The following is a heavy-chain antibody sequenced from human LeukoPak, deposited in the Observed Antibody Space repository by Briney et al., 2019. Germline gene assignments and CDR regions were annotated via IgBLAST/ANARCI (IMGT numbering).Heavy chain of an antibody. CDR3: ARGRGLWFPFDY. J-gene: IGHJ4*02. D-gene: IGHD5-18*01. V-gene: IGHV4-34*01. Sequence: SETLSLTCAVYGGSFSGYYWSWIRQPPGKGLEWIGEINHSGSTNYNPSLKSRVTISVDTSKNQFSLKLSSVTAADTAVYYCARGRGLWFPFDYWGQGTLVTVSS. CDR1: GGSFSGYY. CDR2: INHSGST.